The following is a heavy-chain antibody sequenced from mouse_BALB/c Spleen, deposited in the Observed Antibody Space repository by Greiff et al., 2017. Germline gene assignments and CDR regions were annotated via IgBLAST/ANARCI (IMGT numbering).Heavy chain of an antibody. V-gene: IGHV1S29*02. J-gene: IGHJ1*01. CDR1: GYTFTDYN. CDR3: TRGVVALPRYFDV. D-gene: IGHD1-1*01. Sequence: EVQLVESGPELVKPGASVKISCKASGYTFTDYNMHWVKQSHGKSLEWIGYIYPYNGGTGYNQKFKSKATLTVDNSSSTAYMELRSLTSEDSAVYYCTRGVVALPRYFDVWGAGTTVTVSS. CDR2: IYPYNGGT.